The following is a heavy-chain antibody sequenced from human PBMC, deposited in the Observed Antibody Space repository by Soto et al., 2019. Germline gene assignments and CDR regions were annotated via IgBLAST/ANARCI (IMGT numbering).Heavy chain of an antibody. V-gene: IGHV4-59*01. D-gene: IGHD1-26*01. CDR3: ARRVGSRPPRY. CDR2: IYDSGSP. Sequence: SETLSLTCTISGGSISVYYWSWIRQPPGQALEWIGYIYDSGSPYYNPSLRSRVIISADTSKNQISLKLTSATAADTAVYYFARRVGSRPPRYWGRGTLVTVSS. J-gene: IGHJ4*02. CDR1: GGSISVYY.